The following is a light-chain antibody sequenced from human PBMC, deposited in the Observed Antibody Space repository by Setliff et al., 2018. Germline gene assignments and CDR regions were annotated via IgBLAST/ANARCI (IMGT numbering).Light chain of an antibody. Sequence: QSALTQPASVSGSPGQSIAVSCTGSGSDVGAYKFVSWYQQRPGKAPRLMIYDVSNRPSGVSDRFSGSKSGNTASLTISGLQAEDEADYYCYSYTASTSYVFGTGTKVTVL. CDR1: GSDVGAYKF. CDR2: DVS. J-gene: IGLJ1*01. CDR3: YSYTASTSYV. V-gene: IGLV2-14*01.